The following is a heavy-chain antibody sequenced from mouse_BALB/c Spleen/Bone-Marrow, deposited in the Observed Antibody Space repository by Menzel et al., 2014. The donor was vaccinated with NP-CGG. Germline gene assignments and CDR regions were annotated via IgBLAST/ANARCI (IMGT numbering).Heavy chain of an antibody. D-gene: IGHD2-4*01. V-gene: IGHV1-54*01. J-gene: IGHJ4*01. CDR1: GYAFTNYW. CDR2: INPGSGGV. Sequence: VHVKQSGAELARPGTSVKGSCKASGYAFTNYWIERVKQRPGQGLEWIGGINPGSGGVNYNEKFKGKLTLTADKSSSTAHIRLSSLPSDDSAVYCCSREITRYAEDYCGQGTSGTVSS. CDR3: SREITRYAEDY.